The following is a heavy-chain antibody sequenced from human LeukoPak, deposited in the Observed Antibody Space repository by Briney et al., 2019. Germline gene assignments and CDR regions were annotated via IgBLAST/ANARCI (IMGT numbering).Heavy chain of an antibody. CDR1: GGSISSSSYY. Sequence: PSETLSLTCTVSGGSISSSSYYWGWIRQPPGKGLEWIGSIYYSGSTYYNPSLKSRVTISVDTSKNQFSLKLSSVTAADTAVYYCSHHRRVGYERHYYYMDVWGKGTTVTVSS. CDR2: IYYSGST. CDR3: SHHRRVGYERHYYYMDV. V-gene: IGHV4-39*01. J-gene: IGHJ6*03. D-gene: IGHD5-24*01.